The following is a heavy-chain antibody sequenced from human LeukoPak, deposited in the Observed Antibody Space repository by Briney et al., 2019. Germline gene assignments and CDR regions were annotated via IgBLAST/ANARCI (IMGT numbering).Heavy chain of an antibody. J-gene: IGHJ4*02. D-gene: IGHD3-9*01. Sequence: PGASLRLSCAASGFTFRNYAMSWVRQAPGKGLEWVSAITGGGSGIYYADSMKSRFTISRDNSKNTLYLQINSLRAEDTAVYYCAKWGDYDVLTGYYVSDYWGQGTLVTVSS. V-gene: IGHV3-23*01. CDR1: GFTFRNYA. CDR2: ITGGGSGI. CDR3: AKWGDYDVLTGYYVSDY.